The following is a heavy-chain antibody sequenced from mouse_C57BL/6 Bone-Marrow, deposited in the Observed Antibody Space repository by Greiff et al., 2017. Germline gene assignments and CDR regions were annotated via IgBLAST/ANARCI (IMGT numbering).Heavy chain of an antibody. D-gene: IGHD1-1*01. J-gene: IGHJ1*03. CDR2: IRSKSSNYAT. CDR3: VREGAHYYGSSPHWYFDV. CDR1: GFTFNTYA. Sequence: EVQGVESGGGLVQPKGSLKLSCAASGFTFNTYAMHWVRQAPGKGLEWVARIRSKSSNYATYYADSVKDRFTISRDDSQSMLYLQMNNLKTEDTAMYYCVREGAHYYGSSPHWYFDVWGTGTTVTVSS. V-gene: IGHV10-3*01.